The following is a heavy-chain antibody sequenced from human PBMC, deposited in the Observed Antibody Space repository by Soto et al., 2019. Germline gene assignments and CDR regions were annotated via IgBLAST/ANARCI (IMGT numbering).Heavy chain of an antibody. V-gene: IGHV2-5*02. CDR1: GFSLSTSGVG. J-gene: IGHJ3*02. CDR3: AHRRGAVEPHAFDI. D-gene: IGHD6-19*01. CDR2: IFGDDTK. Sequence: QITLKASVPTLVKPAQTLTLTCTLSGFSLSTSGVGVGWIRQPPGKALEWLALIFGDDTKRYSPSLKRRLTVTKDTSKHQVVLTVTNMDPVDTATYYCAHRRGAVEPHAFDIWGQGTMVTVSS.